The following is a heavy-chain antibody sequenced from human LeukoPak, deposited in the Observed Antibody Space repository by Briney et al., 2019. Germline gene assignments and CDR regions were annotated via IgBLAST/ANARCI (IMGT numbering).Heavy chain of an antibody. CDR3: AREKGWIQLWFDY. Sequence: GGSLRLSCAASGFTFSGYSMNWVRQAPGKGLEWVSSISSSSSYIYYADSVKGRFTISRDNAKNSLYLQMNSLRAEDTAVYYCAREKGWIQLWFDYWGQGTLVTVSS. CDR1: GFTFSGYS. D-gene: IGHD5-18*01. J-gene: IGHJ4*02. CDR2: ISSSSSYI. V-gene: IGHV3-21*01.